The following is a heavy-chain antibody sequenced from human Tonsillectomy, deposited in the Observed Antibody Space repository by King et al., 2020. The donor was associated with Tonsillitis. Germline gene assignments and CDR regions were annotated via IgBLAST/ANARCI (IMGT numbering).Heavy chain of an antibody. D-gene: IGHD3-16*01. Sequence: VQLVESGGGLVQPGGSLRLSCAASGFTFSSSWMSWVRQAPGKGLEWVASIKEDGSEKYYVDSVKGRFTISRDNAKNSLYLQMNSLRAEDTAVYYWAGDRVWGGRHYYYDGRDVWGQGTTVTVSS. CDR2: IKEDGSEK. CDR3: AGDRVWGGRHYYYDGRDV. V-gene: IGHV3-7*03. J-gene: IGHJ6*02. CDR1: GFTFSSSW.